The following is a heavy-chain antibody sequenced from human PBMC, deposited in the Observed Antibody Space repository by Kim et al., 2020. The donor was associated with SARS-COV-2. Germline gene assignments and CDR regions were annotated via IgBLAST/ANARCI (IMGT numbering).Heavy chain of an antibody. Sequence: GGSLRLSCAASGFTFSNAWMSWVRQAPGKGLELVGRIKSKTDGGTTDYAAPVKGRFTISRDDSKNTLYLQMNSLKTEDTAVYYCTTSPPPYCGGDCPVYYYYYMDVWGKGTTVTVSS. CDR2: IKSKTDGGTT. J-gene: IGHJ6*03. V-gene: IGHV3-15*01. CDR1: GFTFSNAW. D-gene: IGHD2-21*01. CDR3: TTSPPPYCGGDCPVYYYYYMDV.